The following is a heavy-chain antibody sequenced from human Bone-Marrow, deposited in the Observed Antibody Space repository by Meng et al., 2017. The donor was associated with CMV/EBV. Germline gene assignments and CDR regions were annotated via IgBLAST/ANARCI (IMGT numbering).Heavy chain of an antibody. J-gene: IGHJ6*02. Sequence: SVKVSCKASGGTFSSYAISWVRQAPGQGLEWMGVIIPIFGTANYAQKFQGRVTITTDESTSTAYMELSSLRSEDTAVYYCARDQGGADYYYYGMDVWGQGTTVIVYS. D-gene: IGHD1-26*01. CDR3: ARDQGGADYYYYGMDV. CDR2: IIPIFGTA. CDR1: GGTFSSYA. V-gene: IGHV1-69*05.